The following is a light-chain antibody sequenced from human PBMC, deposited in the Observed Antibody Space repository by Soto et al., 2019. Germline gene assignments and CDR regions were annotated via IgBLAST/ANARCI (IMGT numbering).Light chain of an antibody. V-gene: IGLV1-51*02. Sequence: QSVLTQPPSVSAAPGQKVTISCSGSSSDIGRNYVSWYQHLPGTAPKLLIYENNKRPSGIPDRLSGSKSGSSATLGITGLQTGDEADYYCGTWDSSLTTYVFGPVTEITVL. CDR3: GTWDSSLTTYV. J-gene: IGLJ1*01. CDR1: SSDIGRNY. CDR2: ENN.